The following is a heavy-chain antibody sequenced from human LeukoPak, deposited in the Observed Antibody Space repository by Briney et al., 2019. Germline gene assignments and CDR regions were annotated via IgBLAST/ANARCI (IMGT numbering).Heavy chain of an antibody. CDR1: GYTFTSYG. Sequence: ASVKVSCKASGYTFTSYGISWVRQAPGQGLEWMGRISAYNGNTNYAQKLQGRVTMTTDTSTSTAYMELRSLRSDDTAVYYCARDNGGNPGGLHYYGMDVWGQGTTVTVSS. CDR3: ARDNGGNPGGLHYYGMDV. D-gene: IGHD4-23*01. CDR2: ISAYNGNT. V-gene: IGHV1-18*01. J-gene: IGHJ6*02.